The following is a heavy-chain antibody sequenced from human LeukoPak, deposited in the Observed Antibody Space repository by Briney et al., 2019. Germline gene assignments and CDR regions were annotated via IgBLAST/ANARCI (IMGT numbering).Heavy chain of an antibody. J-gene: IGHJ4*02. D-gene: IGHD3-9*01. CDR3: AKWGDYDVLTGYYVSDY. CDR1: GFTFSNYA. Sequence: GASLRLSCAASGFTFSNYAMSWVRQAAGKGLEWVSAITGSGGNTYYADSVKGRFTISRDNSKNTVFLQMNSLRAEDTAVYYCAKWGDYDVLTGYYVSDYWGQGTLVTVSS. V-gene: IGHV3-23*01. CDR2: ITGSGGNT.